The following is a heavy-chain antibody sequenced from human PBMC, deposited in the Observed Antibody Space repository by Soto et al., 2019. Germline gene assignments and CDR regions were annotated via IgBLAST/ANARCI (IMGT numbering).Heavy chain of an antibody. Sequence: QVQLQESGPGLVKPSQTLSLTCTVSGGSISSGGYYWSWIRQHPGKGLEWIGYIYYSGSTYYNPSLKRRVTISVDTSKIQFSLKLSSVTAADTAVYYCARVRYCSGGSCYPRFDPWGQGTLVTVSS. CDR2: IYYSGST. D-gene: IGHD2-15*01. J-gene: IGHJ5*02. CDR3: ARVRYCSGGSCYPRFDP. V-gene: IGHV4-31*03. CDR1: GGSISSGGYY.